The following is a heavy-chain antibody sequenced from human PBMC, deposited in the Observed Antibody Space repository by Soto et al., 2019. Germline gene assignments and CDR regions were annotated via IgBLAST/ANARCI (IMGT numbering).Heavy chain of an antibody. CDR3: ARRGYSYGYYFDY. V-gene: IGHV5-51*01. Sequence: GESLKISCKGSGYSFTSYWIGWVRQMPGKGLEWMGIIYPGDSDTRYSPSFQGQVTISADKSISTAYLQWSSLKASDTATYYWARRGYSYGYYFDYWGQGTLVTVSS. CDR2: IYPGDSDT. J-gene: IGHJ4*02. D-gene: IGHD5-18*01. CDR1: GYSFTSYW.